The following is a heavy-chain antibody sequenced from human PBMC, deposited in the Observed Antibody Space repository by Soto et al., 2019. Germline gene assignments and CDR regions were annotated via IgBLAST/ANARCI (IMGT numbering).Heavy chain of an antibody. Sequence: QVNLVQSGAEMKKPGSSVKVSCKVSGGDLTNYGISWVRQAPGQGLEWMGGIFPLLAMVDYSQKFQGRVSNTADESTNTAYIDRVSRTSEDTAVYYCAKEDRAGVKSWGQGTLVIVSS. V-gene: IGHV1-69*04. CDR2: IFPLLAMV. CDR3: AKEDRAGVKS. CDR1: GGDLTNYG. J-gene: IGHJ4*02. D-gene: IGHD6-13*01.